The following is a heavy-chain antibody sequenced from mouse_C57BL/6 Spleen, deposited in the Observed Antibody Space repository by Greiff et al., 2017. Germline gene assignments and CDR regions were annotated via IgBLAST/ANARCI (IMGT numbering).Heavy chain of an antibody. V-gene: IGHV5-9-1*02. D-gene: IGHD3-1*01. CDR3: TIVGEAWFAY. CDR1: GFTFSSYA. Sequence: DVMLVESGEGLVKPGGSLKLSCAASGFTFSSYAMSWVRQTPEKRLEWVAYISSGGDYIYYADTVKGRLTISRDNARNTLYLQMSSLKSEDTAMYYCTIVGEAWFAYWGQGTLVTVSA. CDR2: ISSGGDYI. J-gene: IGHJ3*01.